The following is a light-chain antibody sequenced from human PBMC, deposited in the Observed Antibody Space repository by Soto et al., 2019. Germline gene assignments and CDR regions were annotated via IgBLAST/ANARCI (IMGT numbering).Light chain of an antibody. J-gene: IGLJ1*01. CDR2: DVS. V-gene: IGLV2-14*01. Sequence: QSALTQPASVSGSPGQSITISCTGTSSDVGGYNCVSWYQQHPGKAPKLMIYDVSNRPSGVSNRFSGSKSGNTAPLTISGLQAEDEAEYYCSSCTSSSTFVFGTGTKVTVL. CDR1: SSDVGGYNC. CDR3: SSCTSSSTFV.